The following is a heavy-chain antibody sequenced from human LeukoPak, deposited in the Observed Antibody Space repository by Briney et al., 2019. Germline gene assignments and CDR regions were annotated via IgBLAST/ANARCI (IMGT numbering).Heavy chain of an antibody. CDR2: INQDGTEK. CDR3: AKEGAFPIITYDS. D-gene: IGHD3-10*01. J-gene: IGHJ5*01. CDR1: GFTFSGFW. V-gene: IGHV3-7*01. Sequence: PGGSLRLSCAASGFTFSGFWRNWVRQAPGKGLEWVANINQDGTEKYFVDSVKGRFTISRDNAKRSVYLQMNSLRAEDTAVYYCAKEGAFPIITYDSWGQGTLVTVSS.